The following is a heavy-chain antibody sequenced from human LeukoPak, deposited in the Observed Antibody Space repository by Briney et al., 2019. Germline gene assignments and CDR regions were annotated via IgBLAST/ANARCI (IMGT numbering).Heavy chain of an antibody. D-gene: IGHD3-3*01. CDR1: GFTFDDYA. CDR3: ARTPNSGRALRFLEWFPAYFDY. Sequence: PGRSLRLSCAASGFTFDDYAMHWVRQAPGKGLEWVSGISWNSGSIGYADSVKGRFTISRDNAKNSLYLQMNSLRAEDTAVYYCARTPNSGRALRFLEWFPAYFDYWGQGTLVTVSS. CDR2: ISWNSGSI. V-gene: IGHV3-9*01. J-gene: IGHJ4*02.